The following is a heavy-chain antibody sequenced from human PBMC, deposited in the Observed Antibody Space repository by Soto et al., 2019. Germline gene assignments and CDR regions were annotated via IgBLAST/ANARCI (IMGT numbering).Heavy chain of an antibody. CDR3: AREGGDGIDY. CDR2: IYYSGST. D-gene: IGHD3-16*01. Sequence: SETLSLTCTVSGGSIRSGSHYWSWIRQHPGKGLEWIGYIYYSGSTYYNPSLKSRITISISTSKNQFSLKLTSVTAADTAVYYCAREGGDGIDYWGQGALVTVSS. CDR1: GGSIRSGSHY. J-gene: IGHJ4*02. V-gene: IGHV4-31*03.